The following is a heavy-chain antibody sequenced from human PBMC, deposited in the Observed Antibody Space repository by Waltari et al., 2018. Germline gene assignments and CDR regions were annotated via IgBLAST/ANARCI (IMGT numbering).Heavy chain of an antibody. CDR1: GGSISSYS. D-gene: IGHD6-19*01. J-gene: IGHJ4*02. CDR3: ARGYSSGWDQYRFDC. Sequence: QVQLQESGPGLVRPSETLSLTCSVSGGSISSYSWSWFRQPPGKGLEWIGYIYYSGSTNYNPSLESRVTVSVDTSKSQFSLRLSSVTAAETAVYYCARGYSSGWDQYRFDCWGQGTLVTVSS. CDR2: IYYSGST. V-gene: IGHV4-59*01.